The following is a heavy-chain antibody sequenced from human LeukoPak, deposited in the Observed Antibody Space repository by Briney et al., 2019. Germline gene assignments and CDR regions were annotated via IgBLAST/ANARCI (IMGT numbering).Heavy chain of an antibody. Sequence: SETLSLTCTVSGGSILGHYWSWLRQPAGKGLELIGRIYSSGTTIYNPSLKSRVTMSVDTSKNQFSLKLSSVTAADTAVYFCASGSSGCDPWGQGTLVTVSS. J-gene: IGHJ5*02. V-gene: IGHV4-4*07. CDR2: IYSSGTT. CDR1: GGSILGHY. CDR3: ASGSSGCDP. D-gene: IGHD5-12*01.